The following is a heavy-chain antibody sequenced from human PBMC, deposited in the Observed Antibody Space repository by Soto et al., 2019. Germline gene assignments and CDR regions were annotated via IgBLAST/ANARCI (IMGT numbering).Heavy chain of an antibody. CDR3: ARGGSSSWYYYYYYYGMDA. Sequence: PSETLSLTCAVYGGSFSGYYWSWIRQPPGKGLEWIGEINHSGSTNYNPSLKSRVTISVDTSKNQFSLKLSSVTAADTAVYYCARGGSSSWYYYYYYYGMDAWGQGTTVTVSS. V-gene: IGHV4-34*01. J-gene: IGHJ6*02. D-gene: IGHD6-13*01. CDR2: INHSGST. CDR1: GGSFSGYY.